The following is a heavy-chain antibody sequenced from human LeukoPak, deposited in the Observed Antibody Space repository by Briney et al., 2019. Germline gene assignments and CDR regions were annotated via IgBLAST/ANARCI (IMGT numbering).Heavy chain of an antibody. CDR3: ASDRDYDFWSGGGAFDY. V-gene: IGHV3-21*01. J-gene: IGHJ4*02. CDR2: ISSSSSYI. CDR1: GFTFSSYS. Sequence: GGSLRLSCAASGFTFSSYSMNWVRQAPGKGLEWVSSISSSSSYIYYADSVKGRFTISRDNAKNSLYLQMNSLRAEDTAVYYCASDRDYDFWSGGGAFDYWGQGTLVTVSS. D-gene: IGHD3-3*01.